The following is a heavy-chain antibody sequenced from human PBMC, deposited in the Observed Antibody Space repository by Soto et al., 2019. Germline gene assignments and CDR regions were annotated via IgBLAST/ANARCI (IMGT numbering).Heavy chain of an antibody. V-gene: IGHV1-18*01. CDR3: ARVQQLDGYFYDYMDV. D-gene: IGHD6-13*01. CDR1: GYTFTNYG. Sequence: QVQLLQSGAEVKKPGASVKVSCKASGYTFTNYGITWVRQAPGQGLEWMGWISAYNGDTHYTQRRQGRLTMTTDTSTSTAYMELRGLRSDDTAVYYCARVQQLDGYFYDYMDVWGKGTTVTV. J-gene: IGHJ6*03. CDR2: ISAYNGDT.